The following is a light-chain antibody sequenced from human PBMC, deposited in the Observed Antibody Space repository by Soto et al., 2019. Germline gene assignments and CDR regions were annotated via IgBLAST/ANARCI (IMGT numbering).Light chain of an antibody. CDR2: DVS. J-gene: IGLJ1*01. CDR1: SSDVGSYNH. Sequence: QSALTQPASVSGSPGQSITISCTGTSSDVGSYNHVSWYQQHPGNAPKIMIYDVSERPSGVSNRFSGSKSGNTASLTISGLQAEYEADYYCCSYAGSSTYVFGTGTKLTVL. V-gene: IGLV2-23*02. CDR3: CSYAGSSTYV.